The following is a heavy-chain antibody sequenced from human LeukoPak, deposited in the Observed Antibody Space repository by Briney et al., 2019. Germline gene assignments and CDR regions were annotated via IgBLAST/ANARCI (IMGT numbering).Heavy chain of an antibody. CDR1: GYSFTSYW. CDR2: IYPGDSDT. D-gene: IGHD3-10*01. CDR3: ARRTLRFGHNWFDP. V-gene: IGHV5-51*01. J-gene: IGHJ5*02. Sequence: PGESLKISCKGSGYSFTSYWIGWVRQMPGKGLEWRGIIYPGDSDTRYSPSFQGQVTISADKSSSTAYLQWSSLKASDTAMYYCARRTLRFGHNWFDPWGQGTLVTVSS.